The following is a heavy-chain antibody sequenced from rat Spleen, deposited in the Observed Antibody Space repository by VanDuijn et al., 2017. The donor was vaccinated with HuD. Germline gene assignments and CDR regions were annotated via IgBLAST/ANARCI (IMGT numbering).Heavy chain of an antibody. CDR2: IWTAGST. J-gene: IGHJ2*01. D-gene: IGHD1-12*02. CDR1: GFSLTSYN. V-gene: IGHV2-30*01. CDR3: TRNYAYYYDGSYHGGFDY. Sequence: VQLKESGPGLVQPSQTLSLTCTVSGFSLTSYNVHWIRQPTGKGLEWMGVIWTAGSTDYNSALKSRLSISRDTSKSQVFLKVNSLKTEDTGIYYCTRNYAYYYDGSYHGGFDYWGQGVMVTVSS.